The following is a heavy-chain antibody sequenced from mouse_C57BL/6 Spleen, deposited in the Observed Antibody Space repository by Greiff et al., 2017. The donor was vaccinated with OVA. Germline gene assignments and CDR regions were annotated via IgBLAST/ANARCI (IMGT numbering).Heavy chain of an antibody. Sequence: EVQLVESGGGLVQPGGSLSLSCAASGFTFTDYYMSWVRQPPGKALEWLGFIRNKANGYTTEYSESVKGRFTISRDNSQSILYLQMNALRAEDSATYYCARLYGSSYGGYFDYWGQGTTLTVSS. J-gene: IGHJ2*01. CDR1: GFTFTDYY. D-gene: IGHD1-1*01. CDR2: IRNKANGYTT. V-gene: IGHV7-3*01. CDR3: ARLYGSSYGGYFDY.